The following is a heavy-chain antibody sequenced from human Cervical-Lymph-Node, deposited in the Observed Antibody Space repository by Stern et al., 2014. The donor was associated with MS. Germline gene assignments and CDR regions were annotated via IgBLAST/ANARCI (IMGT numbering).Heavy chain of an antibody. D-gene: IGHD3-16*01. CDR2: ISPMFGRA. Sequence: VQLVEPGAELRKPGSSVRVSCKASGGTFSTSAISWLRQAPGQGLEWLGGISPMFGRANYAQKCQGSGTITADESTSTVYMGLTSLRSEDTGVYYCARERDNSYAFDAWGQGTLLTVSS. CDR3: ARERDNSYAFDA. V-gene: IGHV1-69*01. CDR1: GGTFSTSA. J-gene: IGHJ4*02.